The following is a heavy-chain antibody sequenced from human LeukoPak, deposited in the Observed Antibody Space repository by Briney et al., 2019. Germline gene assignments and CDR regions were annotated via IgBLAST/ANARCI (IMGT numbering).Heavy chain of an antibody. CDR1: GFTFSSYA. V-gene: IGHV3-30-3*01. J-gene: IGHJ4*02. Sequence: GGSLRLSCAASGFTFSSYAMHWVRQAPGKGLEWVAVISYDGSNKYYADSVKGRFTISRDNSKNTLYPQMNSLRAEDTAVYYCASGWYYYGSGDDYWGQGTLVTVSS. CDR2: ISYDGSNK. CDR3: ASGWYYYGSGDDY. D-gene: IGHD3-10*01.